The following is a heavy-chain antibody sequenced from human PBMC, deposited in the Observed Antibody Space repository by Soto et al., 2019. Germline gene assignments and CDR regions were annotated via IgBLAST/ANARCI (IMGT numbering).Heavy chain of an antibody. Sequence: GGSLRLSCAASGFTFSSYSMDWVRQAPGKGLEWVSYITNTSSPIYYADSVKGRFTISRDNAKNSLYLQMNSLRDEDTAVYYCARGCGKSYYSDLDVWAQETTVTDS. J-gene: IGHJ6*02. CDR3: ARGCGKSYYSDLDV. CDR2: ITNTSSPI. CDR1: GFTFSSYS. D-gene: IGHD2-15*01. V-gene: IGHV3-48*02.